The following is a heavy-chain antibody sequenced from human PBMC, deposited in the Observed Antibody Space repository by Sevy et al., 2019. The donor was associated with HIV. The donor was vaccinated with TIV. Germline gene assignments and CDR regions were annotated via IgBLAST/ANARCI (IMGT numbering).Heavy chain of an antibody. CDR2: IYYNGHI. V-gene: IGHV4-59*08. Sequence: SETLSLTCTVSGGSITSLYWNWIRQPPGKGLEWIANIYYNGHINYNPSLKSRVTLSLDTSKNQFSLRLSYVTAADTARYYCAGENAWGRGYSWGQGTLVTVSS. D-gene: IGHD1-26*01. CDR1: GGSITSLY. CDR3: AGENAWGRGYS. J-gene: IGHJ4*02.